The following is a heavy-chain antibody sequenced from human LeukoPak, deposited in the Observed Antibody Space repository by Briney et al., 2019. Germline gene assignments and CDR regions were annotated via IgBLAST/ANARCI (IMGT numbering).Heavy chain of an antibody. CDR2: ISGSGGST. Sequence: GGSLRLSCAASGFTFSSYAMSWVRQAPGKGLKWVSAISGSGGSTYYADSVKGRFTIPRDNSKNTLYLQMNSLRAEDTAVYYCAKDGIAAAGTRRGYYFDYWGQGTLVTVSS. CDR3: AKDGIAAAGTRRGYYFDY. J-gene: IGHJ4*02. D-gene: IGHD6-13*01. CDR1: GFTFSSYA. V-gene: IGHV3-23*01.